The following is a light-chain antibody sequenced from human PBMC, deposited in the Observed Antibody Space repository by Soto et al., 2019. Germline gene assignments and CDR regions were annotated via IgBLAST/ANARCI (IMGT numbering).Light chain of an antibody. V-gene: IGKV3-11*01. Sequence: EIVLTQSPATLSLSPGERATLSCRASQSVSSYLAWYQQKPGQAPRLLIYDASNRATGIPARFSGSGSGTDFTLTISSLDPEDLAVYYCQQRSNWPVYTFGQGTKLEIK. CDR3: QQRSNWPVYT. J-gene: IGKJ2*01. CDR1: QSVSSY. CDR2: DAS.